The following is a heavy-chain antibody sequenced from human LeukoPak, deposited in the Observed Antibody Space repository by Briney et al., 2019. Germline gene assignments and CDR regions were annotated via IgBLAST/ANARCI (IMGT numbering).Heavy chain of an antibody. CDR1: GGSISSNSYY. D-gene: IGHD6-13*01. V-gene: IGHV4-61*02. J-gene: IGHJ4*02. CDR3: AREVVAAAGTVDY. CDR2: IYTSGST. Sequence: SETLSLTCTVSGGSISSNSYYWSWIRQPAGKGLEWIGRIYTSGSTNYNPSLKSRVTISVDTSKNQFSLILSSVTTADTAVYYCAREVVAAAGTVDYWGQGTLVTVSS.